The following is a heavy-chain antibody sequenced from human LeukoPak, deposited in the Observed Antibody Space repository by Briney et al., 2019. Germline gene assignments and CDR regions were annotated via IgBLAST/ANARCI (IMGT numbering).Heavy chain of an antibody. CDR2: IYSGGST. CDR1: GFTVSSNY. V-gene: IGHV3-53*01. CDR3: AKDYYSSSSGYFDY. Sequence: PGGSLRLSCAASGFTVSSNYMSWVRQAPGKGLEWVSVIYSGGSTYYADSVKGRFTISRDNSKNTLYLQMNSLRAEDTALYYCAKDYYSSSSGYFDYWGQGTLVTVSS. D-gene: IGHD6-6*01. J-gene: IGHJ4*02.